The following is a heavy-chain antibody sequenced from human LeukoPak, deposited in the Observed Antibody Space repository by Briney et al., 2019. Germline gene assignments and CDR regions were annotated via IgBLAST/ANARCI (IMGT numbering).Heavy chain of an antibody. Sequence: PSETLSLTCTVSGVSISSNNYYWRWIRQPPGKGLEWIGTIYYSGTTHYNPSLKSRVTISVDTSKNQFSLKLSSVTAADTAVYYCADYDSSGYYVDYWGQGTLVTVSP. V-gene: IGHV4-39*01. D-gene: IGHD3-22*01. J-gene: IGHJ4*02. CDR1: GVSISSNNYY. CDR2: IYYSGTT. CDR3: ADYDSSGYYVDY.